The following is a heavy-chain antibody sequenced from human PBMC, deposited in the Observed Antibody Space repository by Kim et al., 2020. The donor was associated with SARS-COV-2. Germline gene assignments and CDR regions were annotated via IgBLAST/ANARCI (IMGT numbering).Heavy chain of an antibody. V-gene: IGHV4-34*01. Sequence: SETLSLTCAVYGGSFSGYYWSWIRQPPGKGLEWIGEINHSGSNNYNPSLKSRVTISVDTSKNQFSLKLSSVTAADTAVYYCARGNLGDFWSGYYHFDYWGQGTLVTVSS. CDR3: ARGNLGDFWSGYYHFDY. CDR2: INHSGSN. CDR1: GGSFSGYY. J-gene: IGHJ4*02. D-gene: IGHD3-3*01.